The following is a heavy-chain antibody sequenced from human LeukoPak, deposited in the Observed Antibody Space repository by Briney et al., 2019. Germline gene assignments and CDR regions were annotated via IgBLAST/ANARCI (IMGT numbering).Heavy chain of an antibody. V-gene: IGHV3-33*01. Sequence: GGSLRLSCAASGFTFSSYGMHWVRQAPDKGLEWVAVIWYDGSNTYYADSVKGRLTISRDNSKNTLYLQMNSLRAEDTAVYYCARGSGSSSLNWFDPWGQGTLVTVS. D-gene: IGHD6-6*01. CDR2: IWYDGSNT. CDR1: GFTFSSYG. CDR3: ARGSGSSSLNWFDP. J-gene: IGHJ5*02.